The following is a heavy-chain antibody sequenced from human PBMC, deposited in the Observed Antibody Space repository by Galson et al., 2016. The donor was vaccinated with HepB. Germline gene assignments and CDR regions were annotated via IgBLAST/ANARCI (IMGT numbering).Heavy chain of an antibody. CDR1: GGSITSSDW. Sequence: ETLSLTCAVSGGSITSSDWWTWVRQAPGKGLEWIGEIFHNGETYYNPSVESRVTISIDTSKNLFSLELRSLVAADTAVYYCARAVTYYVDYWGQGTLVTVSS. CDR3: ARAVTYYVDY. CDR2: IFHNGET. J-gene: IGHJ4*02. D-gene: IGHD3-16*01. V-gene: IGHV4-4*02.